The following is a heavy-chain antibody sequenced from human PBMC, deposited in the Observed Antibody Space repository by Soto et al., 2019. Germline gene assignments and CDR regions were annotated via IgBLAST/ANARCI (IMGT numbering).Heavy chain of an antibody. CDR1: GFTFSSYA. CDR2: ISYDGSNK. J-gene: IGHJ5*02. V-gene: IGHV3-30-3*01. D-gene: IGHD6-13*01. CDR3: ARDHIAAAGTPISWFDP. Sequence: PGGSLRLSCAASGFTFSSYAMHWVRQAPGKGLEWVAVISYDGSNKYYADSVKGRFTISRDNSKNTLYLQMNSLRAEDTAVYYCARDHIAAAGTPISWFDPWGQGTLVTVSS.